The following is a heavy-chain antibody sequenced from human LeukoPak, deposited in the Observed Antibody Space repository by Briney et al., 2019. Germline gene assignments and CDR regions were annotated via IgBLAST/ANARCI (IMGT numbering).Heavy chain of an antibody. CDR1: GGTFSSYA. D-gene: IGHD3-10*01. CDR3: ARGSDYGSGIPSKSYYYYMDV. J-gene: IGHJ6*03. V-gene: IGHV1-69*06. CDR2: IIPIFGTA. Sequence: SVKVSCKASGGTFSSYAISWVRQAPGQGLEWMGGIIPIFGTANYAQKFQGRVTITADKSTSTAYMELSSLRSEDTAVYYCARGSDYGSGIPSKSYYYYMDVWGKGTTVTVSS.